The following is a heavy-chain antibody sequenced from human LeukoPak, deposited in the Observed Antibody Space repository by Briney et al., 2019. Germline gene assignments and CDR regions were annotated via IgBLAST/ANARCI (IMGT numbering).Heavy chain of an antibody. CDR1: GFTLRSFW. D-gene: IGHD6-13*01. Sequence: GGSLRLSCAASGFTLRSFWMSWVRQAPGKGLEWVGSIKHDGSEMYYVDSVKGRFTISRDNAKNLLYLQMNRLRAEDTAVYYCETASSTNDYWGQGTLVTVSS. V-gene: IGHV3-7*03. J-gene: IGHJ4*02. CDR3: ETASSTNDY. CDR2: IKHDGSEM.